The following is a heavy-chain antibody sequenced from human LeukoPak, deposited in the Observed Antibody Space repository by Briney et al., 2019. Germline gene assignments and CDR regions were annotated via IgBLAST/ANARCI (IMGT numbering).Heavy chain of an antibody. CDR1: GGSFSGYY. D-gene: IGHD5-18*01. J-gene: IGHJ4*02. V-gene: IGHV4-34*01. CDR2: INHSGST. CDR3: ARGEGYGSYYFDY. Sequence: SETLSLTCAVYGGSFSGYYWSWIRQPPGEGLEWIGEINHSGSTNYNLSLKSRVTISVGTSKNQFSLKLSSVTAADTAVYYCARGEGYGSYYFDYWGQGTLVTVSS.